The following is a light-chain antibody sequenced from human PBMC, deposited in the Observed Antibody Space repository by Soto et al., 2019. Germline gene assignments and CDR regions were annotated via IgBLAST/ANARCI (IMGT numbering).Light chain of an antibody. CDR2: DAS. V-gene: IGKV3-11*01. CDR1: QSVSSY. Sequence: IVMTQSAATLSLSPGERATLSCRASQSVSSYLAWYQQKPGQAPRLLIYDASNRATGIPARFSGSGSGTDFTLTISSLEPEDFAVYYCQQRSNWPTFCQGTRLEIK. J-gene: IGKJ5*01. CDR3: QQRSNWPT.